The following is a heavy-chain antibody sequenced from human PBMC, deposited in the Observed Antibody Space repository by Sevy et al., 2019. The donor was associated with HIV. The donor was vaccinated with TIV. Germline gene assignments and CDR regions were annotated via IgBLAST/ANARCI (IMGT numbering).Heavy chain of an antibody. V-gene: IGHV7-4-1*02. CDR3: ARELGPFDY. Sequence: ASVKVSCKASGYNFRSYNMNWVRQVPGQGLEWMGWINTNTGNPTYVQGFTGRFVFSLDTSVSTAYLEISSLKAEDTAVYYCARELGPFDYWGQGTRVTVSS. CDR1: GYNFRSYN. J-gene: IGHJ4*02. CDR2: INTNTGNP. D-gene: IGHD3-16*01.